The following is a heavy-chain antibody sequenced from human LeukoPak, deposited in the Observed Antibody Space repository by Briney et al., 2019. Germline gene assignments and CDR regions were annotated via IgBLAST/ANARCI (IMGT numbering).Heavy chain of an antibody. CDR3: ARGPPPKDY. CDR1: GESISGFY. V-gene: IGHV4-59*12. CDR2: IYYSGST. J-gene: IGHJ4*02. Sequence: SETLSLTCTVSGESISGFYWTWIRQPPGKGLEWIGYIYYSGSTNYNPSLKSRVTISVDTSKNQFSLKLSSVTAADTAVYYCARGPPPKDYWGQGTLVTVSS.